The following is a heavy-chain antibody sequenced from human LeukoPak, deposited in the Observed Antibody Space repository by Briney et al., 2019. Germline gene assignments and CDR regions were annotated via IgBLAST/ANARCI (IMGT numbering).Heavy chain of an antibody. J-gene: IGHJ6*04. V-gene: IGHV1-18*01. Sequence: ASVKVSCKASGYTFTSYGISWVRQAPGQGLEWMGWISAYNGNTNYAQKLQGRVTMTTDTSTSTAYTELRSLRSDDTAVYYCARVIRGSSCVLDVWGKGTTVTVSS. CDR3: ARVIRGSSCVLDV. CDR2: ISAYNGNT. CDR1: GYTFTSYG. D-gene: IGHD6-13*01.